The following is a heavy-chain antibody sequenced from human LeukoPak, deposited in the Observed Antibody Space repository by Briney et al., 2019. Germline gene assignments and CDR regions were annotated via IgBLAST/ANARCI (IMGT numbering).Heavy chain of an antibody. CDR2: IYYSGTT. CDR1: GGSISSGDYY. Sequence: SETLSLTCTVSGGSISSGDYYWSWIRQAPGTGLEWIGYIYYSGTTYYNPSLKSRVTISVDTSKNQFSLKLTAVTAADTAVYYCARGPYGSGSYYWGQGTLVTVSS. J-gene: IGHJ4*02. V-gene: IGHV4-30-4*01. D-gene: IGHD3-10*01. CDR3: ARGPYGSGSYY.